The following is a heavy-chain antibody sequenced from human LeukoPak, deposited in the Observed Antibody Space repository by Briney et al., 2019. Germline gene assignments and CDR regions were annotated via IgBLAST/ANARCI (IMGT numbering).Heavy chain of an antibody. CDR2: IKTDGSIA. CDR1: GFSFSFYW. D-gene: IGHD3-16*02. V-gene: IGHV3-74*01. CDR3: AKDYRGYSDY. Sequence: GGSLRLSCAASGFSFSFYWMHWVRQAPGKGPVWVSRIKTDGSIADYADSVKGRFTISRDNAKNTLYLQMNSLRAEDTAVYYCAKDYRGYSDYWGQGTLVTVSS. J-gene: IGHJ4*02.